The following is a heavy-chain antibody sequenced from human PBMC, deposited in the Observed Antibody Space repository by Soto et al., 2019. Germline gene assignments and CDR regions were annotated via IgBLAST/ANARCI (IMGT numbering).Heavy chain of an antibody. D-gene: IGHD4-17*01. CDR1: GSISSGGYS. CDR2: IYHSGST. V-gene: IGHV4-30-2*01. Sequence: SETLSLTCAVSGSISSGGYSWSWIRQPPGKGLEWIGYIYHSGSTYCNPSLKSRVTISVDRSKNQFSLKLSSVTAADTAVFYCARGETTVTTLDYWGQGTLVTVSS. J-gene: IGHJ4*02. CDR3: ARGETTVTTLDY.